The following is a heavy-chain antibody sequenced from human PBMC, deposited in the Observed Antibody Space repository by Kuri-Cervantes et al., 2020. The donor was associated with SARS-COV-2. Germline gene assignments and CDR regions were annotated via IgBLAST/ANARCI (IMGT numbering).Heavy chain of an antibody. Sequence: SETLSLTCTVSGGSISSGGYYWSWIRQPPGKGLEWIGYIYHGGSTYYNPSLKSRVTISVDRSKNQFSLKLSSVTAADTAVYYCARDSRVGIAAAGLYYWGQGTLVTVSS. J-gene: IGHJ4*02. D-gene: IGHD6-13*01. CDR2: IYHGGST. CDR3: ARDSRVGIAAAGLYY. CDR1: GGSISSGGYY. V-gene: IGHV4-30-2*01.